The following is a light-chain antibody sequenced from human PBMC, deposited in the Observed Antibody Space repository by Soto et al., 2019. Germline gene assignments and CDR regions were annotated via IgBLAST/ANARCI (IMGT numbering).Light chain of an antibody. V-gene: IGLV2-14*01. CDR3: NSYTTLSNRV. J-gene: IGLJ1*01. CDR2: EVT. Sequence: QSVLTQPASVSGSPGQSITISCTGTITDIGAYNYVSWYQHHPGKAPKLLIYEVTNRPSGVSNRFSGSKSGNTASLTISGLQAEDEANYYCNSYTTLSNRVFGTGTKVTVL. CDR1: ITDIGAYNY.